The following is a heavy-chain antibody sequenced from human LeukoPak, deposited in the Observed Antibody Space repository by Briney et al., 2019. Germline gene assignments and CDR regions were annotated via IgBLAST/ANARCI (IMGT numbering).Heavy chain of an antibody. Sequence: SQTLSLTCTVSGGSISSGDYYWSWIRQSPGKGLEWIGYIYYSGRTYYNPSLKSRVTISADTSKNHFSLNVSSVTAADTAVYYCARGVRRRSASNYFDYWGQGTLVTVSS. CDR3: ARGVRRRSASNYFDY. V-gene: IGHV4-30-4*01. J-gene: IGHJ4*02. CDR1: GGSISSGDYY. D-gene: IGHD2-15*01. CDR2: IYYSGRT.